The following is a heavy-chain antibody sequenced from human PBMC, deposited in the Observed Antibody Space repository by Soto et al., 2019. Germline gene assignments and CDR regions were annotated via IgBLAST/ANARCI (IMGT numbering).Heavy chain of an antibody. J-gene: IGHJ4*02. CDR3: ARDQGYLDY. CDR2: ISPAGSEK. Sequence: EVQLVESGRGLVQPGGSLRLSCAASRFTFSKYWMSWVRQAPGKGPEWVANISPAGSEKFYVGSVKGRFTISRDNAENSLFLQMNSLRAEDTAVYYCARDQGYLDYWGQGAPVTVSS. V-gene: IGHV3-7*01. D-gene: IGHD3-16*02. CDR1: RFTFSKYW.